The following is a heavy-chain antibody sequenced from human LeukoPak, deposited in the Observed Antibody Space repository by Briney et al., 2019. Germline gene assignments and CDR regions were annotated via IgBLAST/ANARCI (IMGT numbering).Heavy chain of an antibody. J-gene: IGHJ6*03. D-gene: IGHD5-18*01. CDR1: GGSISSSNW. CDR3: ARAQSGYSYGTYYYYMDV. CDR2: IYHSGST. Sequence: SGTLSLTCAVSGGSISSSNWWSWVRQPPGKGLEWIGEIYHSGSTNYNPSLKSRVTISVDTSKNQFSLKLSSVTAADTAVYYCARAQSGYSYGTYYYYMDVWGKGTTVTVSS. V-gene: IGHV4-4*02.